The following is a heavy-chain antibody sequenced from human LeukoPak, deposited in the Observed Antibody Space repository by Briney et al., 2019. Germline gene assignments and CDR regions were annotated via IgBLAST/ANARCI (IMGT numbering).Heavy chain of an antibody. Sequence: AVIWYDGSNKYYADSVKGRFTISRDNSKNTLYLQMNSLRAEDTAVYYCARDSSSGGGDYWGQGTLVTVSS. D-gene: IGHD6-13*01. V-gene: IGHV3-33*01. CDR3: ARDSSSGGGDY. CDR2: IWYDGSNK. J-gene: IGHJ4*02.